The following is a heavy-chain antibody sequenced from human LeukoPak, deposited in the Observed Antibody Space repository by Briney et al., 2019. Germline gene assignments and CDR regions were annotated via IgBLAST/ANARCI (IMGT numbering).Heavy chain of an antibody. Sequence: SETLSLTCSVSGGSISSSSYYWGWIRQPPGEGLEWIGSLYYSGSTYYNASLKSRVTISVDTYKNQFSLKLNSVTAADTAVYYCARHVSSMVRGLMYFDYWGQGDLVTVSS. V-gene: IGHV4-39*01. J-gene: IGHJ4*02. D-gene: IGHD3-10*01. CDR3: ARHVSSMVRGLMYFDY. CDR2: LYYSGST. CDR1: GGSISSSSYY.